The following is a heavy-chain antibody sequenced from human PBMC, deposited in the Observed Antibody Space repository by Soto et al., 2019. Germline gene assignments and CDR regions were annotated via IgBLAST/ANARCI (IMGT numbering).Heavy chain of an antibody. CDR1: GFTFSSYA. V-gene: IGHV3-23*01. Sequence: EVQLLESGGGLVQPGGSLRLSCAASGFTFSSYAMSWVLQAPGKGLEWVSAISGSGGSTYYADSVKGRFTISRDNSKNTLYLQMNSLRAEDTAVYYCAKGRLSWSAGFWFDPWGQGTLVTVSS. J-gene: IGHJ5*02. CDR2: ISGSGGST. CDR3: AKGRLSWSAGFWFDP.